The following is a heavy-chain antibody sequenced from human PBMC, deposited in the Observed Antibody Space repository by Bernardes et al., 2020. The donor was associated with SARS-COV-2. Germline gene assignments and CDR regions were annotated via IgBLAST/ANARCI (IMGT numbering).Heavy chain of an antibody. Sequence: GGSLRLSCAASGFTFSSYWMHWVRQAPGKGLVWVSRINSDGSSTSYADSVKGRFTISRDNAKNTLYLQMNSLRAEDMAVYYCARTLGYCSSTSCSVDYYYYGMDVWGQGTTVTVSS. CDR3: ARTLGYCSSTSCSVDYYYYGMDV. V-gene: IGHV3-74*01. CDR1: GFTFSSYW. J-gene: IGHJ6*02. D-gene: IGHD2-2*01. CDR2: INSDGSST.